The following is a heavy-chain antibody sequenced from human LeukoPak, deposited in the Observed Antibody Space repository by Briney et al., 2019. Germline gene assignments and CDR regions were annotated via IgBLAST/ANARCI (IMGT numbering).Heavy chain of an antibody. CDR1: GFTFTSYG. D-gene: IGHD1-26*01. V-gene: IGHV1-18*01. CDR3: ASWRGELQRDNWFDP. CDR2: ISAYNGKT. J-gene: IGHJ5*02. Sequence: ASVKVSCKASGFTFTSYGIRWVRQAPGQGLEWIGWISAYNGKTNYAHNLQGRVTITTGTSTSTAYMELRSLRSDDTAAYYCASWRGELQRDNWFDPWGQGTLVTVSS.